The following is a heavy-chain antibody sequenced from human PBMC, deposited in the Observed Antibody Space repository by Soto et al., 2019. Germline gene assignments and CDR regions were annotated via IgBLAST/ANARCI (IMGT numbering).Heavy chain of an antibody. CDR3: ATITRGYSSGWSSWSDY. CDR2: MNPNSGNT. CDR1: GYTFTSYD. V-gene: IGHV1-8*01. J-gene: IGHJ4*02. Sequence: ASVKVSCKASGYTFTSYDINWVRQATGQGLEWMGWMNPNSGNTGYAQKFQGRVTMTRNTSISTAYMELSSLRSEDTAVYYCATITRGYSSGWSSWSDYWGQGTLVTVSS. D-gene: IGHD6-19*01.